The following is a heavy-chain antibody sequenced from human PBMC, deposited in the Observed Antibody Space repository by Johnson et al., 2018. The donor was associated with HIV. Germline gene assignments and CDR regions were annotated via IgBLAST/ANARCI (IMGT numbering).Heavy chain of an antibody. CDR2: IKSKTDGGTP. CDR1: GFTFSSYS. Sequence: VQLVESGGGVVQPGRSLRLSCAASGFTFSSYSMHWVRQASGKGLEWVGRIKSKTDGGTPDYVAPVKGRFTISRDDSKNTLYLQMNSLRAEDTAVYYCARERTYSSGLGAFDIWGQGTMVTVSS. D-gene: IGHD6-19*01. V-gene: IGHV3-15*01. J-gene: IGHJ3*02. CDR3: ARERTYSSGLGAFDI.